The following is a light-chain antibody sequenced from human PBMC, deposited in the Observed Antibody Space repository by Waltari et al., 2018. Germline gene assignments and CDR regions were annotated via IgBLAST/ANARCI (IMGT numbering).Light chain of an antibody. V-gene: IGLV2-8*01. J-gene: IGLJ3*02. CDR2: EVT. Sequence: QSALTHPPAASGSPGQSITISCPGIPTDVEGYDPLLWFPQHPGQAPKLLIYEVTKRPSGVPDLFSGSKSDNTASLAVSGLQAEDEADYYCSSYAGGSSLMFGGGTKLTVL. CDR1: PTDVEGYDP. CDR3: SSYAGGSSLM.